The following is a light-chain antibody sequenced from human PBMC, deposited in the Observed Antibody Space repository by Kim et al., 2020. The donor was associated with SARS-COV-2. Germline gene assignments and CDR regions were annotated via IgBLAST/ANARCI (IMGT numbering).Light chain of an antibody. Sequence: ATINCKSSQTVLYTSNNKNYLAWYQQKPGQPPKLLIYWASTRESGVPDRFTGSGSGTDFTLTISSLQAEDVAVYYCHQYHMFPRTFGQGTKVDIK. CDR3: HQYHMFPRT. CDR1: QTVLYTSNNKNY. CDR2: WAS. J-gene: IGKJ1*01. V-gene: IGKV4-1*01.